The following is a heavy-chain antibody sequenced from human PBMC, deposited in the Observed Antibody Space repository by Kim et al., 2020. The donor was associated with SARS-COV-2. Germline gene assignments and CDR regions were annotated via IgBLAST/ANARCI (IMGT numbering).Heavy chain of an antibody. D-gene: IGHD3-3*01. V-gene: IGHV4-59*08. J-gene: IGHJ4*02. CDR3: ARFIARFITNYDFWSGYSRGDYYFDY. Sequence: SETLSLTCTVSGGSISSYYWSWIRQPPGKGLEWIGYIYYSGSTNYNPSLKSRLTISVDTSKNQFSLKLSSVTAADTAVYYCARFIARFITNYDFWSGYSRGDYYFDYWGQGTLVTVSS. CDR2: IYYSGST. CDR1: GGSISSYY.